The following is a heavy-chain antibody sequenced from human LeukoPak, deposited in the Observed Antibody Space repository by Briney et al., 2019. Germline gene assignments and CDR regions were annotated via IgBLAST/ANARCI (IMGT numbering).Heavy chain of an antibody. CDR3: ARGEEKATITALDS. CDR2: ISSSSSYI. Sequence: GGSLRLSCAASGFTFSNYDMHWVRQAPGKGLEWVSAISSSSSYIYYADSIKGRFTISGDNAENSLYLQMNSLRAVDTAVYFCARGEEKATITALDSWGQGTLVTVSS. D-gene: IGHD5-24*01. V-gene: IGHV3-21*01. J-gene: IGHJ4*02. CDR1: GFTFSNYD.